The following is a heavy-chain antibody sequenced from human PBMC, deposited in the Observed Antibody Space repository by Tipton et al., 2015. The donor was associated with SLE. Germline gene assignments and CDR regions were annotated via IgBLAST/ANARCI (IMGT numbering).Heavy chain of an antibody. CDR2: ISHSGST. D-gene: IGHD6-13*01. Sequence: TLSLTCTVSGVSISHYYWSWIRQPPGKGLEWIGYISHSGSTNYNPSLKSRVTISVDTSKNQFSLKLSSVTAADTAVYYCARIYAAGDYYYGMDVWGQGTTVTVSS. CDR3: ARIYAAGDYYYGMDV. CDR1: GVSISHYY. J-gene: IGHJ6*02. V-gene: IGHV4-59*01.